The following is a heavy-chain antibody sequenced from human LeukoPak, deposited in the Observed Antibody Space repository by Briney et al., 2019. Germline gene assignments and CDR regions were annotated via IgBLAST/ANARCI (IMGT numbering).Heavy chain of an antibody. J-gene: IGHJ3*02. V-gene: IGHV4-30-4*01. D-gene: IGHD2-15*01. Sequence: SQTLSLTCTVSGAPIRSGDYYWSWIRQPPGKGLEWIGYIYDSGSTYYNPSLKSRITISVDTSENRFSLKLSSVTATDTAVYYCARDCSGGSCYGAFDIWGQGTMVTVSS. CDR3: ARDCSGGSCYGAFDI. CDR1: GAPIRSGDYY. CDR2: IYDSGST.